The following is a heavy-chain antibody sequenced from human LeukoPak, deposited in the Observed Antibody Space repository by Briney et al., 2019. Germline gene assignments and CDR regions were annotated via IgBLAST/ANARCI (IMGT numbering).Heavy chain of an antibody. Sequence: PGGSLRLSCAASRFTFSSSAMNWVRQAPGTGLEWVSSISFSGRTTYYADSVKGRFTISRDNSKNTLYLQMNGLRAEDTAAYYCARSDAGITATPSWFDPWGQGTLVTVSS. CDR1: RFTFSSSA. J-gene: IGHJ5*02. CDR3: ARSDAGITATPSWFDP. D-gene: IGHD1-20*01. CDR2: ISFSGRTT. V-gene: IGHV3-23*01.